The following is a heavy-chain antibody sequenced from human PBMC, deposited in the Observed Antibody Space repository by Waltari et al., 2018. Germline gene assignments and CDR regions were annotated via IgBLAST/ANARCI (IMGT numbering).Heavy chain of an antibody. J-gene: IGHJ4*02. CDR3: ARGRPTSRHYYDSSSRSSQWHRRYYFDY. CDR2: INHSGST. D-gene: IGHD3-22*01. Sequence: QVQLQQWGAGLLKPSETLSLTCAVYGGSFSGYYWSWIRQPPGKGLEWIGEINHSGSTNYNPSLKSRVTISVDTSKNQFSLKLSSVTAADTAVYYCARGRPTSRHYYDSSSRSSQWHRRYYFDYWGQGTLVTVSS. V-gene: IGHV4-34*01. CDR1: GGSFSGYY.